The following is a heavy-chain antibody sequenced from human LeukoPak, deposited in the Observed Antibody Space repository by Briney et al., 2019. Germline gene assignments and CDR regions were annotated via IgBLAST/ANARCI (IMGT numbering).Heavy chain of an antibody. CDR2: INPNSGGT. V-gene: IGHV1-2*02. D-gene: IGHD2-2*01. CDR1: GYTFTGYY. J-gene: IGHJ5*02. Sequence: ASVKVSCKASGYTFTGYYMHWVRQAPGQGLEWMGWINPNSGGTNYAQKFQGRVTITRDTSISTAYMELSRLRSDDTAVYYCARDRLGYCSSTSCFRFDPWGQGTLVTVSS. CDR3: ARDRLGYCSSTSCFRFDP.